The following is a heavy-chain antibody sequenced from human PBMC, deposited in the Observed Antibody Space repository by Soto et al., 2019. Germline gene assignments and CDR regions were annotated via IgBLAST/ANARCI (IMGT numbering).Heavy chain of an antibody. CDR2: INRDGTTT. Sequence: GGSLRLSCVVSGFTFSTCWMNWVRQAPGEGLVWVARINRDGTTTTYADSVKGRFTISRDNVKNTLYLQMNSLRVEDTAVYYWASDTIFGVVSGGNWFDPWGQGTLVTVSS. CDR3: ASDTIFGVVSGGNWFDP. J-gene: IGHJ5*02. D-gene: IGHD3-3*01. CDR1: GFTFSTCW. V-gene: IGHV3-74*03.